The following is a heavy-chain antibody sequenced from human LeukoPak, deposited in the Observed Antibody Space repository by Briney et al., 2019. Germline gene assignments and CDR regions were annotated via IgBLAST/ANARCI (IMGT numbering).Heavy chain of an antibody. D-gene: IGHD3-22*01. CDR3: AKPLYYDSSGYYH. Sequence: PGGSLGLSCAASGFTFSSYAMSWVRQAPGKGLEWVSAISGSGGSTYYADSVKGRFTISRDNSKNTLYLQMNSLRAEDTAVYYCAKPLYYDSSGYYHWGQGTLVTVSS. CDR1: GFTFSSYA. J-gene: IGHJ5*02. V-gene: IGHV3-23*01. CDR2: ISGSGGST.